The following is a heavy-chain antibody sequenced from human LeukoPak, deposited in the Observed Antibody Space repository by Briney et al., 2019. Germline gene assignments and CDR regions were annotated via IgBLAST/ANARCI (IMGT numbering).Heavy chain of an antibody. CDR3: ARDGYYGSGSQTYYYYYYGMDV. J-gene: IGHJ6*04. CDR2: IWYDGSNK. V-gene: IGHV3-33*01. Sequence: GGSLRLSCAASGFTFSSYGMHWVRQAPGKGLEWVAVIWYDGSNKYYADSVKGRFTISRDSSKNTLYLQMNSLRAEDTAVYYCARDGYYGSGSQTYYYYYYGMDVWGKGTTVTVSS. D-gene: IGHD3-10*01. CDR1: GFTFSSYG.